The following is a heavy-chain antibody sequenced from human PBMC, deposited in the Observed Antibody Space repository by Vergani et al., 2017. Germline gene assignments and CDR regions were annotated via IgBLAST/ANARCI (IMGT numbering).Heavy chain of an antibody. CDR1: GFTFSSYS. CDR2: ISSSSSYI. Sequence: EVQLVESGGGLVKPGGSLRLSCAASGFTFSSYSMNWVRQAPGKGLEWVSSISSSSSYIYYADSVKGRFTISRDNAKNSLYRQMNSLRAEDTAVYYCARGRKDIVVVPAAIGSYWGQGTLVTVSS. D-gene: IGHD2-2*01. J-gene: IGHJ4*02. CDR3: ARGRKDIVVVPAAIGSY. V-gene: IGHV3-21*01.